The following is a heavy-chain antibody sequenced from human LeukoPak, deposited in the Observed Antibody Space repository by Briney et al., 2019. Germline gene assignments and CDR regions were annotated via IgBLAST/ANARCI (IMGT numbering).Heavy chain of an antibody. V-gene: IGHV3-7*04. D-gene: IGHD6-13*01. CDR1: GFTFSSYW. Sequence: GGSLRLSCAASGFTFSSYWMSWVRQAPGKGLEWVANIKQDGSEKYYVDSVKGRFTISRDNAKNSLYLQMNSPRAEDTAVYYCARVPASSWSHYFDYWGQGTLVTVSS. CDR2: IKQDGSEK. J-gene: IGHJ4*02. CDR3: ARVPASSWSHYFDY.